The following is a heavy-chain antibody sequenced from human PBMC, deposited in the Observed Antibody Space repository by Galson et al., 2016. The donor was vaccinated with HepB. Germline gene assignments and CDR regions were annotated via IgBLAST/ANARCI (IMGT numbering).Heavy chain of an antibody. CDR3: ARSSNDLWSGSFGWFDP. D-gene: IGHD3-3*01. CDR2: VNRRGTT. J-gene: IGHJ5*02. Sequence: ETLSLTCAIHGWSFGDDYWSWIRQPPGKGLEWIGEVNRRGTTNYSPSLKSRVTMSVDTSKNQFSLSLSSVTAADTALYYCARSSNDLWSGSFGWFDPWGQGTLVIVSS. V-gene: IGHV4-34*01. CDR1: GWSFGDDY.